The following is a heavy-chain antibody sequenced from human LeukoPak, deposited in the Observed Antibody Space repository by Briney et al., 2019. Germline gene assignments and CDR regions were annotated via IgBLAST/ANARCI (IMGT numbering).Heavy chain of an antibody. D-gene: IGHD4-17*01. J-gene: IGHJ4*02. CDR3: ALEFGDYRGRGGYFDH. CDR2: ISGTSRTI. CDR1: GFTFSSYS. Sequence: GGSLRLSCAASGFTFSSYSMNWVRQAPGKGLEWVSYISGTSRTIYYADSVKGRFTISRDNAKNSLSLQMNSLRDEDTAVYYCALEFGDYRGRGGYFDHWGQGTLVTVSS. V-gene: IGHV3-48*02.